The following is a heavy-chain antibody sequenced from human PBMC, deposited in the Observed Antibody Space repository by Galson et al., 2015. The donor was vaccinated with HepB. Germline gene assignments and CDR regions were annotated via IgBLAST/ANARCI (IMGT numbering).Heavy chain of an antibody. Sequence: SVTVSCKASGSTFTGYYMHWVRQAPGQGLEWMGWINPNSGGTNYAQKFQGRVTMTRDTSISTAYMELSRLRSDDTAVYYRARAGGGARANDYWGQGTLVTVSS. CDR1: GSTFTGYY. CDR2: INPNSGGT. J-gene: IGHJ4*02. D-gene: IGHD2-21*01. CDR3: ARAGGGARANDY. V-gene: IGHV1-2*02.